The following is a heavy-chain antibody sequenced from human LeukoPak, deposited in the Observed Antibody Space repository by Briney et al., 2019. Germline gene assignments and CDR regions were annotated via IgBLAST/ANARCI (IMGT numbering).Heavy chain of an antibody. CDR2: IWFDGSNR. J-gene: IGHJ4*02. V-gene: IGHV3-33*01. D-gene: IGHD6-19*01. CDR1: GFTFSNYD. Sequence: GRSLRLSRAASGFTFSNYDMHWVRQAPGKGLEWVAVIWFDGSNRFYADSVKGRFTISRDDSKNTLYLQMNSLRAEDTALYYCVRGSRIAVAAVWPYYFDYWGQGALVTVSS. CDR3: VRGSRIAVAAVWPYYFDY.